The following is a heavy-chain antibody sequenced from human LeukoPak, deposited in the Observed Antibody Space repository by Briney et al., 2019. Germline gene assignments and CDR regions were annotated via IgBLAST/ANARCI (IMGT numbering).Heavy chain of an antibody. CDR2: INWNGVYT. Sequence: PGGSLRLSCAASGFTFDDYGMSWVRQAPGKGLEWVFAINWNGVYTNYADSVKGRFTIPRDNAKSSLYLQMNTLRAEDTALYYCARDPTRRVGYFDLWGRGTLVTVSS. J-gene: IGHJ2*01. CDR3: ARDPTRRVGYFDL. V-gene: IGHV3-20*04. CDR1: GFTFDDYG.